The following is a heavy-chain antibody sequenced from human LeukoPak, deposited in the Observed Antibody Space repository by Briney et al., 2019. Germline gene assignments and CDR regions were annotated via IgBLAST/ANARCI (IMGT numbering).Heavy chain of an antibody. Sequence: DSVKVSCKASGYTFVGFYIHLVRQAPGHGLEWMGWINSNSGGTIYAQRFQGRVTMTRDTSTSTAYMEVMRLTSDDTAVYYCARGNNGDYSDAFDIWGQGTLVTVSS. CDR1: GYTFVGFY. V-gene: IGHV1-2*02. J-gene: IGHJ3*02. D-gene: IGHD4-17*01. CDR2: INSNSGGT. CDR3: ARGNNGDYSDAFDI.